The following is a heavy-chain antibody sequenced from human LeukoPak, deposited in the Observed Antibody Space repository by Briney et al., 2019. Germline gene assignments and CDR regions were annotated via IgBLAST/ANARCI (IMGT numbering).Heavy chain of an antibody. D-gene: IGHD4-17*01. Sequence: ASVKVSCKASGYTFTSYDINWVRQATGQGLEWMGWMNPNSGNTGYAQKFQGRVTMTRNTSISTAYMELSSLRSEDTAVYYCARGRLTVTTLNYWGQGTLVTVSS. CDR3: ARGRLTVTTLNY. J-gene: IGHJ4*02. CDR2: MNPNSGNT. V-gene: IGHV1-8*01. CDR1: GYTFTSYD.